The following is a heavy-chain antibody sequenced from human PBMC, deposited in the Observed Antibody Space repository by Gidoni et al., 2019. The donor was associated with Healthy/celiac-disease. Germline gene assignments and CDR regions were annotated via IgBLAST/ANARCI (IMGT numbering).Heavy chain of an antibody. CDR3: ARVPVELEGESYFDY. J-gene: IGHJ4*01. D-gene: IGHD1-1*01. V-gene: IGHV4-59*01. CDR1: GASLSSDY. CDR2: IYYSGRT. Sequence: QVLLQESGQGLVLPSVTLSLTCPVSGASLSSDYWRWIRQPTEKGLERIWYIYYSGRTNDNPSLKSRVTISVDTSKNQFSLKLSSVTAADTAVYYGARVPVELEGESYFDYWGQGTLVTVSS.